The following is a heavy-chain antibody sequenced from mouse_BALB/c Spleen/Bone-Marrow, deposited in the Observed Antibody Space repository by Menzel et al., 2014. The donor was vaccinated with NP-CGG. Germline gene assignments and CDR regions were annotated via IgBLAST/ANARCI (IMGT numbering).Heavy chain of an antibody. CDR2: INPSNGGT. Sequence: VKLVESGAELVKPGASVKLSCKASGYTFTSYYMYWVKQRPGQGLEWIGEINPSNGGTNFNEKFKSKATLTVDKSSSTAYMQLSSLTSEDSAVYYCTREGDSPFAYWGQGTPVTVSA. D-gene: IGHD2-13*01. CDR3: TREGDSPFAY. J-gene: IGHJ3*01. CDR1: GYTFTSYY. V-gene: IGHV1S81*02.